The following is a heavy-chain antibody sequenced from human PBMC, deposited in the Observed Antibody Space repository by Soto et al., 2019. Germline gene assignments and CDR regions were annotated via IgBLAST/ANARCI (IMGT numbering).Heavy chain of an antibody. CDR2: ISSGGASGSTI. J-gene: IGHJ3*02. CDR1: GFTFSSYG. Sequence: XGSLILSCAAAGFTFSSYGMNWVRQAPGRGLDWVSHISSGGASGSTIYYADAVKGRFTISRDNPKNSLYLQINSLRADDTAVYYCAREHYDCSVYYFPFGFDTWGQGTMVTVSS. CDR3: AREHYDCSVYYFPFGFDT. D-gene: IGHD3-10*02. V-gene: IGHV3-48*03.